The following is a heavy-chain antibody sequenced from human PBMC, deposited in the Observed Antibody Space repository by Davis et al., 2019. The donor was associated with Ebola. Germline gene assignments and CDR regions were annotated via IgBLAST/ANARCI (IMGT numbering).Heavy chain of an antibody. CDR1: GYSFTSYW. CDR3: ASSPYYDYVWGSYRWSFWDY. D-gene: IGHD3-16*02. J-gene: IGHJ4*02. V-gene: IGHV5-51*01. CDR2: IYPGDSDT. Sequence: LKISCKGSGYSFTSYWIGWVRQMPGKGLEWMGIIYPGDSDTRYSPSFQGQVTISADKSISTAYLQWSSLKASDTAMYYCASSPYYDYVWGSYRWSFWDYWGQGTLVTVSS.